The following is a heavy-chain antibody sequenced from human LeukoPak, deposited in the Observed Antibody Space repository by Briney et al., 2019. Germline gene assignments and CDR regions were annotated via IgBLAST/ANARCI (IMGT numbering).Heavy chain of an antibody. Sequence: GGSLRLSCAASGFTFSSYAMSWVRQAPGKGLEWVSAISGSGGSTYYADSVKGRFTISRDNSKNTLYLQMNSLRAEDTAVYYCATYSSLNRREFQFWGQGTLLTVSS. V-gene: IGHV3-23*01. CDR1: GFTFSSYA. CDR2: ISGSGGST. J-gene: IGHJ1*01. D-gene: IGHD3-22*01. CDR3: ATYSSLNRREFQF.